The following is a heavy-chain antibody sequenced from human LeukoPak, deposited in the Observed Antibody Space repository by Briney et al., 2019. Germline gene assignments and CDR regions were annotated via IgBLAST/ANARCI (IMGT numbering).Heavy chain of an antibody. CDR2: INHSGST. V-gene: IGHV4-34*01. D-gene: IGHD2-2*01. Sequence: SETLSLTCAVYGGSFSGYYWSWIRQPPGKGLEWIGEINHSGSTNYNPSLKSRVTISVDTSKNQFSLKLSSVTAADTAVYYCARERVVPTYYYYYYMDVWGKGTTVTVSS. CDR1: GGSFSGYY. CDR3: ARERVVPTYYYYYYMDV. J-gene: IGHJ6*03.